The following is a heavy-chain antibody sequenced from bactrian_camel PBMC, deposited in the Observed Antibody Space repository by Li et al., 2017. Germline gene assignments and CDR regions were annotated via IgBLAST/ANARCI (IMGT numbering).Heavy chain of an antibody. CDR1: SDAFSNLY. CDR3: AANPYPGTSKRFLLASYEYTN. D-gene: IGHD2*01. Sequence: HVQLVESGGGSVQAGGSLRLSCVASSDAFSNLYAGWFRQAPGWAREMVAGIDTDGSTHYAASVEGRFTISEDMTKNILYLQMRSLKPEDTAMYYCAANPYPGTSKRFLLASYEYTNWGRGTQVTVS. J-gene: IGHJ4*01. V-gene: IGHV3S55*01. CDR2: IDTDGST.